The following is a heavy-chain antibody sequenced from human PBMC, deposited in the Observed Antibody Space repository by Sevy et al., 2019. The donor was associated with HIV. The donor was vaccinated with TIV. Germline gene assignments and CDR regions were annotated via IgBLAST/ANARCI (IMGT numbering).Heavy chain of an antibody. CDR2: IYISGST. Sequence: SETLSLTCTVSGDSIISGTYYWTWIRQPAGKGLEWIGRIYISGSTNYNPSLKSRVTMSVDTSKNQFSLNLSFVTAADTAVYYCARGSTMVPHFFDYWGQGTLVTVSS. J-gene: IGHJ4*02. CDR3: ARGSTMVPHFFDY. CDR1: GDSIISGTYY. V-gene: IGHV4-61*02. D-gene: IGHD3-10*01.